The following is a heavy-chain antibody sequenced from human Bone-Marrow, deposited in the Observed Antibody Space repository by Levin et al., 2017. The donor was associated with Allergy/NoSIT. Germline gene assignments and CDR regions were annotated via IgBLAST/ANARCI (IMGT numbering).Heavy chain of an antibody. CDR2: ISSSHSYI. CDR1: GFTFSTYD. CDR3: AGRITGTTSH. J-gene: IGHJ4*02. Sequence: GESLKISCAASGFTFSTYDMHWVRQAPGKGLEWVSSISSSHSYIYYADSVKGRFTISRDNAKKSLYLQMDSLRDEDTAVYYCAGRITGTTSHWGQGTLVTVSS. D-gene: IGHD1-7*01. V-gene: IGHV3-21*01.